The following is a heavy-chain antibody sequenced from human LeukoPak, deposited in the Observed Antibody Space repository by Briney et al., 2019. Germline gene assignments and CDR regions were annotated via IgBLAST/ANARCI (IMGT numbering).Heavy chain of an antibody. J-gene: IGHJ4*02. CDR2: IQYDGSNK. CDR3: AKEHGSGSYFDY. V-gene: IGHV3-30*02. Sequence: GGSLRLSCAASEFTFSNYGMHWVRQAPGKGLEWVAFIQYDGSNKYYGNSVKGRFTISRDTSKNTLYLQMNSLRAEDTAVYYCAKEHGSGSYFDYWGQGTLVAVSS. CDR1: EFTFSNYG. D-gene: IGHD3-10*01.